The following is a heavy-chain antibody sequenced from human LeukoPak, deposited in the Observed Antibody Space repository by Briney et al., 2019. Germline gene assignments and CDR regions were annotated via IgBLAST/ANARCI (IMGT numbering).Heavy chain of an antibody. D-gene: IGHD3-10*01. CDR2: ISSDGTIT. CDR3: ARPFMVRGVGDAFDI. Sequence: HPGGSLRLSCAASGFTFSSYWMQWVRQAPGKGLEWLARISSDGTITDYADSVKGRFTISRDNAENTLSLQMNSLRAEDTAVYYCARPFMVRGVGDAFDIWGQGTTVTVSS. J-gene: IGHJ3*02. V-gene: IGHV3-74*01. CDR1: GFTFSSYW.